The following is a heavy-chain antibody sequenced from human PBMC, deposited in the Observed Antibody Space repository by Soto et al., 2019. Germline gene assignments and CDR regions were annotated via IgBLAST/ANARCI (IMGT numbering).Heavy chain of an antibody. V-gene: IGHV3-66*01. Sequence: GGSLRLSCAASGFTVSNNHMSWVRQAPGKGLEWVSVIYNSGNTYYADSVKGRFTISRDNAKNALYLQMNSLRAEDTAVYYCARDQLYYNDISGRPLNAFDVWGQGTMVTVSS. CDR1: GFTVSNNH. J-gene: IGHJ3*01. CDR3: ARDQLYYNDISGRPLNAFDV. CDR2: IYNSGNT. D-gene: IGHD3-22*01.